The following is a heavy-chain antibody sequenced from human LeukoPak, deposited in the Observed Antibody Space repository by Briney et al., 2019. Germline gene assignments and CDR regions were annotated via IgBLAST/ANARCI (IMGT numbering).Heavy chain of an antibody. V-gene: IGHV3-73*01. D-gene: IGHD4-17*01. CDR1: GFTFSGSA. Sequence: GGSLRLSCAASGFTFSGSAMHWVRQASGKGLEWVGRIRSKANNYATTYAASVKGRFTISRGDSKNTAYLQMNSLKTEDTAVYYCTSGLSVLRSNNTPVDYWGQGTLVTVSS. J-gene: IGHJ4*02. CDR2: IRSKANNYAT. CDR3: TSGLSVLRSNNTPVDY.